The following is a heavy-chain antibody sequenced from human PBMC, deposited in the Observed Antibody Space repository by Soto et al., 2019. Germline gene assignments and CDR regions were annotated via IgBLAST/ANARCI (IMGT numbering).Heavy chain of an antibody. CDR1: GGSISSSSYY. Sequence: SETLSLTCTVSGGSISSSSYYWGWIRQPPGKGLEWIGSIYYSGSTYYNPSLKSRVTISVDTSKNQFSLKLSSVTAADTAVYYCARVAADDSHYYYYYMDVWGKGTTVTVSS. D-gene: IGHD6-13*01. V-gene: IGHV4-39*07. J-gene: IGHJ6*03. CDR2: IYYSGST. CDR3: ARVAADDSHYYYYYMDV.